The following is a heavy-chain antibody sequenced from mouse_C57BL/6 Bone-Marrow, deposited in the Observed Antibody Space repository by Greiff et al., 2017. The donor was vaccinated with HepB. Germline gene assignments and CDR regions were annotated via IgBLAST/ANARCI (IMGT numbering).Heavy chain of an antibody. Sequence: VQRVESGPGLVQPSQSLSITCTVSGFSLTSYGVHWVRQSPGKGLEWLGVIWSGGSTDYNAAFISRLSISKDNSKSQVFFKMNSLQADDTAIYYCARNSPTIVTSYYYAMDYWGQGTSVTVSS. J-gene: IGHJ4*01. CDR3: ARNSPTIVTSYYYAMDY. CDR2: IWSGGST. D-gene: IGHD2-5*01. V-gene: IGHV2-2*01. CDR1: GFSLTSYG.